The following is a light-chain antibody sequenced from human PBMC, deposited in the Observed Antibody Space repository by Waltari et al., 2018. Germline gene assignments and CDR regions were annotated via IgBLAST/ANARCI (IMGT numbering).Light chain of an antibody. Sequence: QSALTQRPSLSGTPGQGVTISCSGASSHIGVNDVNWYQQFPGTAPKLLIYRNLRRPAGVPGRFSGAKCGISASLAISGLQSEDEADYYCATWDDKLNGVLFGGGTKLTVL. CDR1: SSHIGVND. J-gene: IGLJ3*02. V-gene: IGLV1-44*01. CDR3: ATWDDKLNGVL. CDR2: RNL.